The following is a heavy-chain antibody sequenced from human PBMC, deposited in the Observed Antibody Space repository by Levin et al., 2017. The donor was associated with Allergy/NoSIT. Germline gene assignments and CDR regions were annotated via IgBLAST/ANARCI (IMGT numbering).Heavy chain of an antibody. D-gene: IGHD3-9*01. J-gene: IGHJ5*02. CDR2: INHSGST. CDR1: GGSFSGYY. CDR3: ARGGTYYDILTANWFDP. V-gene: IGHV4-34*01. Sequence: SETLSLTCAVYGGSFSGYYWSWIRQPPGKGLEWIGEINHSGSTNYNPSLKSRVTISVDTSKNQFSLKLSSVTAADTAVYYCARGGTYYDILTANWFDPWGQGTLVTVSS.